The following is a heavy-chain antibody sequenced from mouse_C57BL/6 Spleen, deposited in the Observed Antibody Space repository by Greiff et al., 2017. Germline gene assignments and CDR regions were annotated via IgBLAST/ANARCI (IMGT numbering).Heavy chain of an antibody. J-gene: IGHJ2*01. CDR2: IYPGSGST. CDR3: ARWGSKDGMDYFDY. V-gene: IGHV1-55*01. CDR1: GYTFTSYW. D-gene: IGHD1-3*01. Sequence: QVQLQQPGAVLVQPGASVKMSCKASGYTFTSYWITWVKQRPGQGLEWIGDIYPGSGSTNYNEKVKSKATLTVETSSRTADMQLSRLTSEDSAVYYCARWGSKDGMDYFDYWGQGTTLTVSS.